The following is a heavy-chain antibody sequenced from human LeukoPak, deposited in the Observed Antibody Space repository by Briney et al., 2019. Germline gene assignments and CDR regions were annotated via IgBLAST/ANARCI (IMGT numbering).Heavy chain of an antibody. CDR3: ARGYYLDLGSFDY. CDR1: GFHFRTYA. J-gene: IGHJ4*02. V-gene: IGHV3-30*01. D-gene: IGHD3-10*01. CDR2: ISYDATSE. Sequence: GGSLRLSCAASGFHFRTYAMHWVRQAPGKGLERVSIISYDATSENYADSVKGRFSVSRDNSENTLFLQMNSLSPEDTAVYFCARGYYLDLGSFDYWGQGALVTVSS.